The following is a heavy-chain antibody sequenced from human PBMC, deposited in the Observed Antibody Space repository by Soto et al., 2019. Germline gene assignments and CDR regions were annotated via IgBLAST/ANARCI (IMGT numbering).Heavy chain of an antibody. CDR3: ARGGNTGYVW. D-gene: IGHD5-12*01. J-gene: IGHJ4*02. CDR2: INHGRGT. Sequence: QVQLQQWGAGLLKPSETLSLTCAVYGGSFSGYYWSWIRQPPGKGLEGIGEINHGRGTNYNPSLKSRVTISVDTSKNQFSLRLSSVTAADTAVYYCARGGNTGYVWWGQGTLVTVSS. CDR1: GGSFSGYY. V-gene: IGHV4-34*01.